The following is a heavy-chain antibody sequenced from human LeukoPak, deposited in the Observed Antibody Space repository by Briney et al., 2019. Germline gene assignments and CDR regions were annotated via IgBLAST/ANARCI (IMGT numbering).Heavy chain of an antibody. J-gene: IGHJ4*02. Sequence: PGGSLRLSCAASGFTFSSYGMHWVRQAPGKGLEWVAVIWYDGSNKYYADSVKGRFTISRDNSKNTVYLQMNSLRAEDTAEYFCARGSKTAGGTLDYWGQGTLVTVSS. CDR1: GFTFSSYG. D-gene: IGHD6-13*01. CDR3: ARGSKTAGGTLDY. CDR2: IWYDGSNK. V-gene: IGHV3-33*01.